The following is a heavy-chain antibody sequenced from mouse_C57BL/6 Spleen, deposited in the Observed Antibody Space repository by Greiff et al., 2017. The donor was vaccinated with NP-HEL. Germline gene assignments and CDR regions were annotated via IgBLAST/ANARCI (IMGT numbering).Heavy chain of an antibody. D-gene: IGHD1-1*01. V-gene: IGHV1-61*01. CDR1: GYTFTSYW. CDR2: LYPSDSET. Sequence: QVQLQQPGAELVRPGSSVKLSCKASGYTFTSYWMDWVKQRPGQGLEWIGNLYPSDSETHYNQKFKDKATLTVDKSSSTAYMQLSSLTSEDSAVYYCARYYGSSYGYWGQGTTLTVSS. J-gene: IGHJ2*01. CDR3: ARYYGSSYGY.